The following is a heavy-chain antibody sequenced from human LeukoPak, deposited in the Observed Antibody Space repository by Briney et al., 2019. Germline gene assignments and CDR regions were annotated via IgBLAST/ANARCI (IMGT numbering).Heavy chain of an antibody. V-gene: IGHV3-7*03. D-gene: IGHD5-24*01. CDR2: IKEDGSER. CDR3: ARHRDGYSNQAFDY. CDR1: AFIFSGHW. J-gene: IGHJ4*02. Sequence: PGGSLRLSCEGSAFIFSGHWMNWVRQTPGKGLEWVASIKEDGSERQYVDSVKGRFSISRDNTKGSLFLQLNSLRAEDTAVYYCARHRDGYSNQAFDYWGQGTLVTVSS.